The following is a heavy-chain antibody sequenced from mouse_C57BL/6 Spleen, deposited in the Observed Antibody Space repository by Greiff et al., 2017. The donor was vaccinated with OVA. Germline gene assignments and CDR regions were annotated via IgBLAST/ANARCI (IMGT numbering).Heavy chain of an antibody. Sequence: VQLVESGAELVRPGASVTLSCKASGYTFTDYEMHWVKQTPVHGLEWIGAIDPETGGTAYNQKFKGKAILTADKSSSTAYMELRSLTSEDSAVYYCTRAYALYYFDYWGQGTTLTVSS. CDR2: IDPETGGT. V-gene: IGHV1-15*01. J-gene: IGHJ2*01. CDR3: TRAYALYYFDY. D-gene: IGHD6-5*01. CDR1: GYTFTDYE.